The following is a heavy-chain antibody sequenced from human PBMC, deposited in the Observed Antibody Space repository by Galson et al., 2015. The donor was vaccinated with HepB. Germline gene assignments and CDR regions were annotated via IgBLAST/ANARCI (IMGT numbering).Heavy chain of an antibody. V-gene: IGHV4-39*01. CDR3: ARRIRYYDSSGYPDY. Sequence: ETLSLTCTVSGGSISSSSYYWGWIRQPPGKGLEWIGSIYYSGSTYYNPSLKSRVTISVDTSKNQFSLKLSSVTAADTAVYYCARRIRYYDSSGYPDYWGQGTLVTVSS. D-gene: IGHD3-22*01. J-gene: IGHJ4*02. CDR1: GGSISSSSYY. CDR2: IYYSGST.